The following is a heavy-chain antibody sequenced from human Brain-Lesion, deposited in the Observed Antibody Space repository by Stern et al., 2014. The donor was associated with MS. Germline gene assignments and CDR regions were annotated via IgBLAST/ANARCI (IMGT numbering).Heavy chain of an antibody. CDR1: GFTFGRCA. CDR2: VSYDGSNK. J-gene: IGHJ5*02. CDR3: AKDRQYLTYFFDH. V-gene: IGHV3-30*18. D-gene: IGHD2/OR15-2a*01. Sequence: VQLLESGGGVVQPGRPLRLSCGASGFTFGRCAMHWVRQAPGKGLAWVAGVSYDGSNKYYADSVKGRFTISRDNSQNTLYMQMSSLRPEDTAVYYCAKDRQYLTYFFDHWGQGSLVTVSS.